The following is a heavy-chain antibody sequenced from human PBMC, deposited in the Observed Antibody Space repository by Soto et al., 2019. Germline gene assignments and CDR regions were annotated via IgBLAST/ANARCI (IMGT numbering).Heavy chain of an antibody. CDR3: ARIESIARNWFDP. CDR1: GFSFTNYW. J-gene: IGHJ5*02. D-gene: IGHD6-13*01. Sequence: PGESLKISCKGSGFSFTNYWISWVRQMPGKGLEWMGNIDPVDSYANYSPSFQGHVTFSVDTSISTAYLQWSSLKASDTAMYFCARIESIARNWFDPWGQGTLDTASS. CDR2: IDPVDSYA. V-gene: IGHV5-10-1*01.